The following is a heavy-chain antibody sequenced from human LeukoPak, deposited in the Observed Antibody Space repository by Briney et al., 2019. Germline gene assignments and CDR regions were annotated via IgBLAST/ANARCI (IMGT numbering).Heavy chain of an antibody. J-gene: IGHJ3*02. CDR1: GFTFSSYG. CDR2: IWYDGSNK. Sequence: QPGGSLRLACAASGFTFSSYGMHWVRQAPGKGLEWVAVIWYDGSNKYYADSVKGRFTISRDNSKNTLYLQMNSLRAEDTAVYYCARGGFHHGFDIWGQGTMVAVSS. D-gene: IGHD3-22*01. V-gene: IGHV3-33*01. CDR3: ARGGFHHGFDI.